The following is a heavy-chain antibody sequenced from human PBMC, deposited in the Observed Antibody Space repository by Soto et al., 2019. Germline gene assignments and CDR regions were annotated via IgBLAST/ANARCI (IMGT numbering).Heavy chain of an antibody. D-gene: IGHD6-25*01. CDR3: ARLDRGSLDY. CDR1: GFTFSSHS. J-gene: IGHJ4*02. V-gene: IGHV3-21*01. Sequence: EVQLVESGGGLVKLGGSLRLSCAASGFTFSSHSMNWVRQAPGKGLEWVSSISSSSSYIYYADSVKGRFTISRDNAKNLVYLQMNSLRAEDTAVYYCARLDRGSLDYWGRGTLVTVSS. CDR2: ISSSSSYI.